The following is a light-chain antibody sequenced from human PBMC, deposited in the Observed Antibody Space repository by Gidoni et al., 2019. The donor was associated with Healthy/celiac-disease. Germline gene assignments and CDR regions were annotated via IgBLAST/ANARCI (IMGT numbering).Light chain of an antibody. CDR1: QDISNY. V-gene: IGKV1-33*01. CDR2: DAS. J-gene: IGKJ2*04. Sequence: DIQMTQSPSSLSASVGDRVTITCTESQDISNYLNWYQQKPGKAPKLLIYDASNLETGVPSRFSGSGSGTEITFTISSLQPEDIATYYCQQYDNLCSFGQGTKLEIK. CDR3: QQYDNLCS.